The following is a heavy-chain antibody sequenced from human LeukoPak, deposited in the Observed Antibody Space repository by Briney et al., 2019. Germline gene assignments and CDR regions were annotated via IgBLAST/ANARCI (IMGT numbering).Heavy chain of an antibody. CDR3: ARRDISSGWSFDY. CDR2: IHTSGST. CDR1: GGSISNYH. D-gene: IGHD6-19*01. V-gene: IGHV4-4*07. J-gene: IGHJ4*02. Sequence: SETLSLTCTVSGGSISNYHWSWIRQSAGKGLEWIGQIHTSGSTNYNPPLKSRVTMSIDTPENQLSLTIRSVTAADTAVYYCARRDISSGWSFDYWGQGTLVTVSS.